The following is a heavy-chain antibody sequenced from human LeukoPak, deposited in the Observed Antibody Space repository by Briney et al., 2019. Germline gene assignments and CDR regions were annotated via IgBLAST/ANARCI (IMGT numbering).Heavy chain of an antibody. Sequence: SETLSLTCTVSGGSISSYYWSWIRQPAGKGLEWIGRIYTSGSTNYNPSLKSRVTMSVDTSKNQFSLKLSSVTAADTAVYYCARGTFTYYYDSSGYYYDYWGQGTLVTVSS. CDR1: GGSISSYY. D-gene: IGHD3-22*01. V-gene: IGHV4-4*07. CDR2: IYTSGST. J-gene: IGHJ4*02. CDR3: ARGTFTYYYDSSGYYYDY.